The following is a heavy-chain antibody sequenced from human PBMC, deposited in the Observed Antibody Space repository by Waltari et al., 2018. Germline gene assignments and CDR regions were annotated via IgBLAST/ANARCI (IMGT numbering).Heavy chain of an antibody. CDR1: ASDMYKNY. CDR2: IYAASGGT. Sequence: EVPLVESGGGLIQPGGSLRLSCVGAASDMYKNYMCWVRQAPGKGLEWVSVIYAASGGTFYAESVKGRFIISRDTSMNTVYLDLNSLTADDTAVYHCARAGLGSPSQWLQLLDSWGRGTLVTVAS. CDR3: ARAGLGSPSQWLQLLDS. D-gene: IGHD6-19*01. V-gene: IGHV3-53*01. J-gene: IGHJ4*02.